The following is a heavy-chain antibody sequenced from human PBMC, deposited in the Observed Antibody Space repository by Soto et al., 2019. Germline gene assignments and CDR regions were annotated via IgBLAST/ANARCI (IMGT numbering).Heavy chain of an antibody. CDR2: ILVSDST. Sequence: EVQLVESGGGLVQPGESLRLSCAASGFICSSYDMSWVRQAPGKGLEWVSTILVSDSTHYEDSVRGRFTISRDRSKNTVYLQMNSLTAGDTAVYYCAKATATTGGAFDICGQGTMVTVSS. J-gene: IGHJ3*02. D-gene: IGHD1-7*01. V-gene: IGHV3-23*04. CDR3: AKATATTGGAFDI. CDR1: GFICSSYD.